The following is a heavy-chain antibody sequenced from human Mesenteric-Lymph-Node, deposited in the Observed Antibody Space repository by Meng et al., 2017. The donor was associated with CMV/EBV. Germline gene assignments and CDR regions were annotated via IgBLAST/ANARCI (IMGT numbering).Heavy chain of an antibody. CDR2: ISSSSSTI. CDR3: AREGYYDFWSGYYYYYYGMDV. J-gene: IGHJ6*02. V-gene: IGHV3-48*04. D-gene: IGHD3-3*01. Sequence: GESLKISCAASGFTFSSYGMHWVRQAPGKGLEWVSYISSSSSTIYYADSVKGRFTISRDNAKNSLYLQMNSLRAEDTAVYYCAREGYYDFWSGYYYYYYGMDVWDQGTTVTVSS. CDR1: GFTFSSYG.